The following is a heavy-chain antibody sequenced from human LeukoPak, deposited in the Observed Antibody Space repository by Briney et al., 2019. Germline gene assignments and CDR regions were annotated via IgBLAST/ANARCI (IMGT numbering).Heavy chain of an antibody. Sequence: GGSLRLSCAASGFTVSSNYMSWVRQAPGKGLEWVSVIYSGGSTYYADSVKGRFTISRDNSKNTLYLQMNSLRAEDTAVYYCARVVYGDYGGTLSWFDPWGQGTLVTVPS. CDR3: ARVVYGDYGGTLSWFDP. V-gene: IGHV3-66*01. J-gene: IGHJ5*02. CDR1: GFTVSSNY. CDR2: IYSGGST. D-gene: IGHD4-17*01.